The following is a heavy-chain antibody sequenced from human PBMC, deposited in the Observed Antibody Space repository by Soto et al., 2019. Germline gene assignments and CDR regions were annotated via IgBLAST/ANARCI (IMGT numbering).Heavy chain of an antibody. D-gene: IGHD3-3*01. J-gene: IGHJ6*02. CDR2: IVPVFGAA. CDR1: GGTFANYV. Sequence: QVQLVRSGAGLKRPGSSVKVSCKASGGTFANYVISWVRQAPGQGLEWMGGIVPVFGAAKYAQKFQDRVIITADESTTTGYMAMRSVRSEDTAVYFCARRTRFVECFYYGMDVWGQGTTITVSS. CDR3: ARRTRFVECFYYGMDV. V-gene: IGHV1-69*12.